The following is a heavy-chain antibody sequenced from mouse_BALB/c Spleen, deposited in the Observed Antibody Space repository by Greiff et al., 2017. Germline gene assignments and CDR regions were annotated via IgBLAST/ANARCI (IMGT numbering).Heavy chain of an antibody. CDR1: GYTFTDYN. J-gene: IGHJ3*01. CDR3: ARGRDSLLRLEAWFAY. D-gene: IGHD1-2*01. Sequence: VQLQQSGPELVKPGASVKISCKASGYTFTDYNMHWVKQSHGKSLEWIGYIYPYNGGTGYNQKFKSKATLTVDNSSSTAYMELRSLTSEDSAVYYCARGRDSLLRLEAWFAYWGQGTLVTVSA. CDR2: IYPYNGGT. V-gene: IGHV1S29*02.